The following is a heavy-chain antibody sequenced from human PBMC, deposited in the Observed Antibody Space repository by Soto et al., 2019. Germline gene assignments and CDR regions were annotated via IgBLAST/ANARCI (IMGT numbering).Heavy chain of an antibody. Sequence: QILLVQSGAEEKKPGASVKVSCKASGYTFTNYAIHWVRQAPGQRLEWMGWINAGNGDTRYSQKFQGRVTITRDTFASIGYMDLNSLTSEDTAVYYCARDVLSGYSRYDSWGQGTLVTVSS. D-gene: IGHD3-3*01. CDR3: ARDVLSGYSRYDS. J-gene: IGHJ4*02. V-gene: IGHV1-3*05. CDR2: INAGNGDT. CDR1: GYTFTNYA.